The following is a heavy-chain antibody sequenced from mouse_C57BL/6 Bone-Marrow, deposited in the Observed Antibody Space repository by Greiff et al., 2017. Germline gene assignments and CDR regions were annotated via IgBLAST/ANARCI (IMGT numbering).Heavy chain of an antibody. J-gene: IGHJ3*01. CDR2: IYPRDGST. Sequence: VQLQQSGPELVKPGASVKLSCKASGYTFTSYDINWVKQRPGQGLEWIGWIYPRDGSTKYNEKFKGKATLTVDTSSSTAYRELHSLTSEDAAVYFCAREEGYDGYPFAYWGQGTLVTVSA. CDR1: GYTFTSYD. D-gene: IGHD2-3*01. V-gene: IGHV1-85*01. CDR3: AREEGYDGYPFAY.